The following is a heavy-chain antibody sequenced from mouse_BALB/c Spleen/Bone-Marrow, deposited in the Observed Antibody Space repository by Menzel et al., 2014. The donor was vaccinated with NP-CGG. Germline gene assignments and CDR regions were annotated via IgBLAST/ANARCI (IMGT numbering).Heavy chain of an antibody. CDR2: INPESSTV. CDR1: GFDFSRYW. CDR3: TRLTYYGLSDY. D-gene: IGHD1-2*01. Sequence: EVMLVESGGGLVQPGGSLKLSCTASGFDFSRYWMSWVRQAPGKGLQWIGEINPESSTVNYTPSLKDKFIISRDNAKNALYLQVSKVRSEDTALYYCTRLTYYGLSDYWGQGTTLTVSS. V-gene: IGHV4-1*02. J-gene: IGHJ2*01.